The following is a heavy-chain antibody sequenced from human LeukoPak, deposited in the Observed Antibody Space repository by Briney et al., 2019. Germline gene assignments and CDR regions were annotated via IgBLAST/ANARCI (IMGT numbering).Heavy chain of an antibody. J-gene: IGHJ4*02. CDR1: GFSFSSFS. D-gene: IGHD4-23*01. V-gene: IGHV3-21*01. CDR2: ISSSTTFI. CDR3: ARGEPGFGGLPTVLDN. Sequence: GGSLRLSCAASGFSFSSFSMNWVRQAPGKGLEWVSSISSSTTFIDYADSVKGRFTISRDNAKDSLYLQMNNLRAEDTAVYYCARGEPGFGGLPTVLDNWGQGALVTVSS.